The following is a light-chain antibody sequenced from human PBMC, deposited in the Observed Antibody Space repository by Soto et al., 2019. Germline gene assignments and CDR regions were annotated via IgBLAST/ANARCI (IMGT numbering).Light chain of an antibody. J-gene: IGLJ1*01. CDR1: SSDVGGYNY. V-gene: IGLV2-14*01. CDR2: DVS. Sequence: QSALTQPASVSGSPGQSITISCTGTSSDVGGYNYVSWYQQHPGKAPKLMIYDVSNRPSGVSNRFSGSKSGNTASLTISGLQAADGADYYCTSYTSSSTDVFGTGTKLTVL. CDR3: TSYTSSSTDV.